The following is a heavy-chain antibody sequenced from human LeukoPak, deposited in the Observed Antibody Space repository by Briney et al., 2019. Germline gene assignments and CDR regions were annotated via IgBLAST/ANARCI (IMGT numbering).Heavy chain of an antibody. D-gene: IGHD7-27*01. J-gene: IGHJ4*02. Sequence: PGRSLRLSCAVSGFTFSNYAMHWVRQAPGKGLEWVSLISYDGSNKYYADSVKGRFTISRDNSKNTLYLQMNSLRAEDTAVYYCAKILGIFDYWGQGTLVTVSS. CDR1: GFTFSNYA. CDR3: AKILGIFDY. CDR2: ISYDGSNK. V-gene: IGHV3-30*18.